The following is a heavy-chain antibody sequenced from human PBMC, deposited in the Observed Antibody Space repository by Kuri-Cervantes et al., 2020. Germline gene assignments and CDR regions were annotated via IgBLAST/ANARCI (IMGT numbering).Heavy chain of an antibody. CDR3: ARDITMIVVARGGMDV. D-gene: IGHD3-22*01. CDR2: ISSSGSTI. Sequence: GESLKISCAASGFTFSDYYMSWIRQAPGKGLEWVSYISSSGSTIYYADSVKGRFTISRDNSKNTLYLQMNSLRAEDTAVYYCARDITMIVVARGGMDVWGQGTTVTVSS. V-gene: IGHV3-11*04. CDR1: GFTFSDYY. J-gene: IGHJ6*02.